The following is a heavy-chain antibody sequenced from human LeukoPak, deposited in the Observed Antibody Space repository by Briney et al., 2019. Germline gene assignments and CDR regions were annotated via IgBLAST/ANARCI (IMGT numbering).Heavy chain of an antibody. D-gene: IGHD6-19*01. J-gene: IGHJ6*02. CDR3: ARGIAVAGLWAPFYYYYGMDV. CDR2: ISSNGGST. CDR1: GFTFSSYA. Sequence: PGGSLRLSCAASGFTFSSYAMHWVRQAPGKGLEYVSAISSNGGSTYYANSVKGRFTISRDNSKNTLYLQMGSLRAEDMAVYYRARGIAVAGLWAPFYYYYGMDVWGQGTTVTVSS. V-gene: IGHV3-64*01.